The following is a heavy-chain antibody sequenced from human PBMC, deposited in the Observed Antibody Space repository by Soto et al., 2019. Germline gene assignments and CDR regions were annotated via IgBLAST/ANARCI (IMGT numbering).Heavy chain of an antibody. CDR3: ARRYGPGFDY. CDR2: INHRGST. Sequence: SETLSLTCAVYGGSFSDFYWTWIRQPPEKGQERIGEINHRGSTNYNPSLKSRVTISVDTSKNQFSLKLSSVTAADTAVYYCARRYGPGFDYWGQGTLVTVSS. D-gene: IGHD4-17*01. V-gene: IGHV4-34*01. CDR1: GGSFSDFY. J-gene: IGHJ4*02.